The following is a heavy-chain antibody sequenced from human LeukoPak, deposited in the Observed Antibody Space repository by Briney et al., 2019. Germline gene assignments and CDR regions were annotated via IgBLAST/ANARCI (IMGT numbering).Heavy chain of an antibody. D-gene: IGHD3-22*01. Sequence: PSETLSLTCTVSRGSISSSRYYWGWIRQPPGKGLEWIGSIYYSGSTYYNPSLKSRVTISVDTSKNQFSLKLSSVTAADTAVYYCARVGDSSGYYYYFDYWGQGTLVTVSS. CDR3: ARVGDSSGYYYYFDY. CDR1: RGSISSSRYY. CDR2: IYYSGST. J-gene: IGHJ4*02. V-gene: IGHV4-39*07.